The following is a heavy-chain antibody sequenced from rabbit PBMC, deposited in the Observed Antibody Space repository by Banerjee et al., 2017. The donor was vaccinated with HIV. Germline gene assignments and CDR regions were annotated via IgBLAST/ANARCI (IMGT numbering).Heavy chain of an antibody. V-gene: IGHV1S43*01. Sequence: QSLEESGGDLVKPGASLTLTCTASGFSFSSSNYMCWVRQAPGKGLELIGCIYTGSGRTYYASWVNGRFTISRSTSLNTVDLKMTSLTAADTATYFCARDYADSYYYFDLWGQGTLVTVS. CDR1: GFSFSSSNY. CDR3: ARDYADSYYYFDL. CDR2: IYTGSGRT. J-gene: IGHJ4*01. D-gene: IGHD4-2*01.